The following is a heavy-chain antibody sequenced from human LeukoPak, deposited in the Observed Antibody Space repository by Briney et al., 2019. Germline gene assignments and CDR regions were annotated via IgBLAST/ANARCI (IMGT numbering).Heavy chain of an antibody. J-gene: IGHJ4*02. V-gene: IGHV4-31*03. D-gene: IGHD1-7*01. CDR3: ARGELELLPSY. CDR1: GGSISSGGYY. Sequence: SQTLSLTCTVSGGSISSGGYYWSWIRQHPGKGLEWIGYIYYSGSTYYNPSLKSRVTISVGTSKNQFSLKLSSVTAADTAVYYCARGELELLPSYWGQGTLVTVSS. CDR2: IYYSGST.